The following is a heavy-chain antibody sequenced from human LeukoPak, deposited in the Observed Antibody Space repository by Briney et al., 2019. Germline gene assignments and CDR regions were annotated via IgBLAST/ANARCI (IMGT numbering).Heavy chain of an antibody. CDR2: ISAYNGST. J-gene: IGHJ4*02. CDR3: ARLRYYYDSSGPAPFDY. D-gene: IGHD3-22*01. Sequence: ASVKVSCKASGYTFTSYGICWVRQAPGQGLEWMGWISAYNGSTNYAQKHQCRLAMTTDTSTSTAYMALRSLRSDDTAVYYCARLRYYYDSSGPAPFDYWGQGTLVTVSS. CDR1: GYTFTSYG. V-gene: IGHV1-18*01.